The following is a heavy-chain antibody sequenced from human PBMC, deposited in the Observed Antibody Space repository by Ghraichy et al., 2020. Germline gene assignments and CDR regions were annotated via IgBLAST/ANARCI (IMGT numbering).Heavy chain of an antibody. D-gene: IGHD6-19*01. J-gene: IGHJ5*02. CDR1: GASISSYY. CDR2: IYYSGIT. CDR3: ARHGSSGFSWFDP. Sequence: SETLSLTCTVSGASISSYYWSWIRQSPGRGLEWIGYIYYSGITNYNPSLKSRITISVDTSKNQFSLKLNSVTAADTAVYYCARHGSSGFSWFDPWGQGTLVTVSS. V-gene: IGHV4-59*08.